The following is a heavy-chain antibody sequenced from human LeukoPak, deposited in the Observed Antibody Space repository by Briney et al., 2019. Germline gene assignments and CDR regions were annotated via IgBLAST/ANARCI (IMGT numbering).Heavy chain of an antibody. CDR2: IYYSGST. V-gene: IGHV4-39*07. CDR1: GGFISSNSYY. J-gene: IGHJ6*03. CDR3: ARAPTGDHYYYYMDV. Sequence: SETLSLTCTVSGGFISSNSYYWGWIRQPPGKGLEWIGSIYYSGSTYYNPSLKSRVTISVDTSKNQFSLKLSSVTAADTAVYYCARAPTGDHYYYYMDVWGKGTTVTVSS. D-gene: IGHD7-27*01.